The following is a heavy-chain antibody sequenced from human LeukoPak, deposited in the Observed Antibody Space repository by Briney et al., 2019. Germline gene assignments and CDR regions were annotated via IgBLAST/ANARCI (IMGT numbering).Heavy chain of an antibody. J-gene: IGHJ3*02. Sequence: PGGSLRLSCAASGFTFSSYNMNWVRQAPGKGLEWVSSISSSSNYIYLADSLKGRFTISRDNAKNSLYLQMNSLRAEDTAMYYCARDRAVYSDSRGYYPDAFDIWGQGTMVTVSS. CDR3: ARDRAVYSDSRGYYPDAFDI. V-gene: IGHV3-21*01. CDR1: GFTFSSYN. D-gene: IGHD3-22*01. CDR2: ISSSSNYI.